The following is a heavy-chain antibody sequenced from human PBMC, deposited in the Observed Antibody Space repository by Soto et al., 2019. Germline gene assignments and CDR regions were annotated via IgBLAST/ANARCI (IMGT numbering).Heavy chain of an antibody. CDR3: ARDGRDGYNYFDY. V-gene: IGHV1-69*13. Sequence: XXVKVSCKASGGTFSSYAISWVRHAPGQGLDWMGGIIPIFGTANYAQKFQGRVTITADESTSTAYMELSSLRSEDTAVYYCARDGRDGYNYFDYWGQGTLVTVSS. CDR2: IIPIFGTA. D-gene: IGHD5-12*01. CDR1: GGTFSSYA. J-gene: IGHJ4*02.